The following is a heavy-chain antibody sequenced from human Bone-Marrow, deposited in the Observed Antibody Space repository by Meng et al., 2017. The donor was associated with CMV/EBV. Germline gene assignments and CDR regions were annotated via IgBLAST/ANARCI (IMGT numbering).Heavy chain of an antibody. CDR1: GFTFSSYW. D-gene: IGHD6-13*01. CDR2: INSDGSST. Sequence: GESLKISCAASGFTFSSYWMHWVRQAPGKGLVWASRINSDGSSTSYADSVKGRFTISRDNAKNTLYLQMNSLRAEDTAVHYCARDWAHHSSSWYWDYYYGMDVWGQGNTVTVSS. J-gene: IGHJ6*02. CDR3: ARDWAHHSSSWYWDYYYGMDV. V-gene: IGHV3-74*01.